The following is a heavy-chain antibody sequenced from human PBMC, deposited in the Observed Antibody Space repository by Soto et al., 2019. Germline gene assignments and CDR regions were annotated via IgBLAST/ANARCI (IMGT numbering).Heavy chain of an antibody. CDR3: ARLFWGDSGLNNWFDP. D-gene: IGHD2-21*02. CDR1: GGSISSSSYY. J-gene: IGHJ5*02. CDR2: IYYSGST. Sequence: SETLSLTCTVSGGSISSSSYYWGWIRQPPGKGLEWIGSIYYSGSTYYNPSLKSRVIISVDTSKNQFSLKLSSVTAADTAVYYCARLFWGDSGLNNWFDPWGQGTLVTVSS. V-gene: IGHV4-39*01.